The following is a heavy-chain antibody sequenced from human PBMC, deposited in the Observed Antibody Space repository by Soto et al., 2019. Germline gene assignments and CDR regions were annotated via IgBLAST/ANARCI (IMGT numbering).Heavy chain of an antibody. CDR1: GFTFGSYA. J-gene: IGHJ6*02. CDR2: ISGSGGST. V-gene: IGHV3-23*01. CDR3: RPTVAHYYYYGMDV. Sequence: GGSLRLSCAASGFTFGSYAMSWVRQAPGKGLEWVSAISGSGGSTYYADSVKGRFTISRDNSKNTLYLQMNSLRAEDTAVYYCRPTVAHYYYYGMDVWGQGTTVTVSS. D-gene: IGHD4-17*01.